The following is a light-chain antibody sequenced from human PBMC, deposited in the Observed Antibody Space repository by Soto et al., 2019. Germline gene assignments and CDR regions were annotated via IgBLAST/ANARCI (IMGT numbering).Light chain of an antibody. CDR3: QQYNNWFWT. Sequence: EIVMTQSPVTLAVSPGERATLSCRASQSVSSNLAWYQQKPGQAPRLVIYGASTRATGIPARFSGGGSGTEFTLTISSLQSEDFAVYYCQQYNNWFWTFGQGTKVEIK. J-gene: IGKJ1*01. CDR2: GAS. V-gene: IGKV3-15*01. CDR1: QSVSSN.